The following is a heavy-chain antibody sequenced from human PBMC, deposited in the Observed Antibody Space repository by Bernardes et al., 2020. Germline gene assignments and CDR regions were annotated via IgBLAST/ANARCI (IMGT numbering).Heavy chain of an antibody. CDR1: GITFSNYW. V-gene: IGHV3-74*03. CDR2: IDRDGSGI. D-gene: IGHD1-1*01. J-gene: IGHJ4*02. Sequence: GGLLRLSCAASGITFSNYWMHCVRQVPGKGLAWVSRIDRDGSGITYADSVKGRFTISRDNAKNTLYLQMTSVTVDDTAVYYCARGPASGGHWRREYWGQGTLVTVSS. CDR3: ARGPASGGHWRREY.